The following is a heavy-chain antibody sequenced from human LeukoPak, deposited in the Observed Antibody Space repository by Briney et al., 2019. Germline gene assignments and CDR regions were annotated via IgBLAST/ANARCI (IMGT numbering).Heavy chain of an antibody. CDR2: IYQSGTA. D-gene: IGHD1-26*01. Sequence: SETLSLTCAVSGGSISSSNWWTWVRQPPGKGLEWIGEIYQSGTANYNPSLKSRVTISIDKSKNQFSLKMSSVTAADTAVYYCATGRRSGSYSPFNYWGQGTLVTVSS. J-gene: IGHJ4*02. V-gene: IGHV4-4*02. CDR1: GGSISSSNW. CDR3: ATGRRSGSYSPFNY.